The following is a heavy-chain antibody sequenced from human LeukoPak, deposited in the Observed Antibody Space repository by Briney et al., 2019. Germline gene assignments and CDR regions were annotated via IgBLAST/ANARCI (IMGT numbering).Heavy chain of an antibody. CDR3: AKDVGELAYSLANAFDI. J-gene: IGHJ3*02. Sequence: PGGSLRLSCAASGFTFDDYAMHWVRQAPGKGLEWVSGISWNSGSIGYADSVKGRFTISRDNAKNSLYLQMNSLRAEDTALYYCAKDVGELAYSLANAFDIWGQGTMVTVSS. D-gene: IGHD3-10*01. V-gene: IGHV3-9*01. CDR1: GFTFDDYA. CDR2: ISWNSGSI.